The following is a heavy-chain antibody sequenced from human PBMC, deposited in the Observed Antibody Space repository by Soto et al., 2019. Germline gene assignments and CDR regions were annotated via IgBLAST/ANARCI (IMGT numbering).Heavy chain of an antibody. Sequence: GGSLRLSCAASGLIFSTYAMSWVRQAPGKGLEWVSTISASGGTTWYADSVKGRFTISRDNSKNTLYLQVNSLSAEDTAVYYCAKNIGVGGTFDYWGQGTLVTVSS. CDR2: ISASGGTT. CDR3: AKNIGVGGTFDY. CDR1: GLIFSTYA. V-gene: IGHV3-23*01. J-gene: IGHJ4*02. D-gene: IGHD6-13*01.